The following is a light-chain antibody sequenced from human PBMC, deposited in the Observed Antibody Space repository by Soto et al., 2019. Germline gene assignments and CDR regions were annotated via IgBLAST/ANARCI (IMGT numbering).Light chain of an antibody. Sequence: QSVLTQPPSASGTPGQRVTISCSGSSSNIGSNFVSWYQQLPGTAPKLLIYKNNQRPSGVPDRFSGSKSGTSASLAISGLRSEDEADYYCTAWDDSRSGHVFGAGTKVTVL. J-gene: IGLJ1*01. CDR3: TAWDDSRSGHV. CDR2: KNN. V-gene: IGLV1-47*01. CDR1: SSNIGSNF.